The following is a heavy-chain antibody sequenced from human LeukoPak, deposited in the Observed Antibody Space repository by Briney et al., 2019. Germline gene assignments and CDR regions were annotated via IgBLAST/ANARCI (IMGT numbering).Heavy chain of an antibody. D-gene: IGHD6-19*01. CDR2: IYYSGST. CDR3: ARATRYSSGWYAIGAFDI. CDR1: GGSISSYY. J-gene: IGHJ3*02. V-gene: IGHV4-59*12. Sequence: SETLSLTCTVSGGSISSYYWSWIRQPPGKGPEWIGYIYYSGSTNYNPSLKSRVTISVDTSKNQFSLKLSSVTAADTAVYYCARATRYSSGWYAIGAFDIWGQGTMVTVSS.